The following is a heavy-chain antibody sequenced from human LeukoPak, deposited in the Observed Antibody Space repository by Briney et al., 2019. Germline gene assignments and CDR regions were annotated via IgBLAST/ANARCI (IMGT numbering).Heavy chain of an antibody. V-gene: IGHV3-30-3*01. CDR3: ARALDEGARFDY. J-gene: IGHJ4*02. CDR1: GFTFRSYA. Sequence: PGGSLRLSCEASGFTFRSYAMTWVRQAPGKGLEWVAVISYDGTNKYYADSMKGRFTISRDNSKNTLYLQMNSLRAEDTAVYYCARALDEGARFDYWGQGTLVTVSS. CDR2: ISYDGTNK.